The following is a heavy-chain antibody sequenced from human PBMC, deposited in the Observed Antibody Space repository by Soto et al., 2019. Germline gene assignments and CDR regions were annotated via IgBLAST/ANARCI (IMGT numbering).Heavy chain of an antibody. Sequence: QVQLVESGGGVVQPGRSLRLSCAASGFTFSSYGMHWVRQAPGKGLEWVAVISYDGSNKYYADSVKGRFTISRDNSKNTLYLQMNRLRAEDTAVYYCAKPTTLYSGSYYVGAFDIWGQGTMVTVSS. V-gene: IGHV3-30*18. D-gene: IGHD1-26*01. J-gene: IGHJ3*02. CDR1: GFTFSSYG. CDR3: AKPTTLYSGSYYVGAFDI. CDR2: ISYDGSNK.